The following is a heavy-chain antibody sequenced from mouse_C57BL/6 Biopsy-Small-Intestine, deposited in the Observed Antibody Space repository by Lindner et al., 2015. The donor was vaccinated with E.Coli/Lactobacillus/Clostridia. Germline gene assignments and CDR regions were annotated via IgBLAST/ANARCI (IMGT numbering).Heavy chain of an antibody. CDR3: ARGLLCGLPHCYGVDV. Sequence: SVKVSCKASGYTFTSYDINWLRQATGQGLEWMGWMNPNSGNTVYAQNFQGRVTMTRDTSISTAYMELSSLRSEDAAEYYCARGLLCGLPHCYGVDVWGQGTTVTVSS. CDR1: GYTFTSYD. CDR2: MNPNSGNT. D-gene: IGHD1-1*01. V-gene: IGHV1S55*01. J-gene: IGHJ1*01.